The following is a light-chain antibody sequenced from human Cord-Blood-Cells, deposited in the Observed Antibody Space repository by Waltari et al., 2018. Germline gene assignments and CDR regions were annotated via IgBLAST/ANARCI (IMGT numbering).Light chain of an antibody. CDR1: CSNIGSNP. CDR3: AAWDDSLNGVV. Sequence: QSVLTQPPSASGTPGRRVTISCSGSCSNIGSNPVNWYQQLPGTAPKLLIYRNNQRPSGVPDRFSGSKSGTSASLAISGLQAEDEADYYCAAWDDSLNGVVFGGGTKLTVL. J-gene: IGLJ2*01. CDR2: RNN. V-gene: IGLV1-44*01.